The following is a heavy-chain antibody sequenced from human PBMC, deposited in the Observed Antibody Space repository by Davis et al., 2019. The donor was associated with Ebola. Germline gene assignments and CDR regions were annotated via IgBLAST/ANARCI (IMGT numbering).Heavy chain of an antibody. CDR1: GFTFSSYW. Sequence: PGGSLRLSCAASGFTFSSYWMSWVRQAPGKGLEWVANIKEDGSEKHYVDSVKGRFTISRDNAKNSLYLHMNSLRAEDTAVYYCARDYYYGMDVWGKGTTVTVSS. CDR3: ARDYYYGMDV. V-gene: IGHV3-7*01. J-gene: IGHJ6*04. CDR2: IKEDGSEK.